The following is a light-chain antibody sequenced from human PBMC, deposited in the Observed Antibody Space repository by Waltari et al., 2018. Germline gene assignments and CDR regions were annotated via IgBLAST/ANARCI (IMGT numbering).Light chain of an antibody. CDR1: PSVSSS. V-gene: IGKV3-11*01. CDR2: DAS. J-gene: IGKJ4*01. Sequence: EIVLTQSPATLSLSPGDRATLACRASPSVSSSLGWYQQKPGLAPRLLIYDASNRATGIPARFSGSGSGTDFTLTISSLEPEDFAIYYCQQRSAWPTFGGGTKVEIK. CDR3: QQRSAWPT.